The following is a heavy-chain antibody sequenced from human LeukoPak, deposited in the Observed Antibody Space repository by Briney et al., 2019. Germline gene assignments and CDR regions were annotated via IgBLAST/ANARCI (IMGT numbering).Heavy chain of an antibody. Sequence: SETLSLTCTVSGGSISSSSYYWGWIRQPPGKGLEWIGSIYYSGSTYYNPSLKGRVTISVDTSKNQFSLKLSSVTAADTAVYYCARDTTDAFDIWGQGTMVTVSS. CDR2: IYYSGST. J-gene: IGHJ3*02. CDR1: GGSISSSSYY. CDR3: ARDTTDAFDI. V-gene: IGHV4-39*07. D-gene: IGHD1-14*01.